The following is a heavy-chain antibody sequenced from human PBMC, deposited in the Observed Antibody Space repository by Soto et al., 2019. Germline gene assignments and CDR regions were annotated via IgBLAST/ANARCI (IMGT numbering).Heavy chain of an antibody. CDR3: ARDRRDSYGSAYSYGMDV. CDR1: GFTFSSYA. CDR2: ISYDGSNK. J-gene: IGHJ6*02. D-gene: IGHD5-18*01. Sequence: GGSLRLSCAASGFTFSSYAMHWVRQAPGKGLEWVAVISYDGSNKYYADSVKGRFTISRDNSKNTLYLQMNSLRAEDTAVYYCARDRRDSYGSAYSYGMDVWGPGPTVTVSS. V-gene: IGHV3-30-3*01.